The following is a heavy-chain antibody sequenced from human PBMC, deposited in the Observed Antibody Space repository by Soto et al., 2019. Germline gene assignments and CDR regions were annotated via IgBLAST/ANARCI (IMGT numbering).Heavy chain of an antibody. V-gene: IGHV4-34*01. CDR3: ARLPSSGSYFES. J-gene: IGHJ4*02. CDR1: GGSFSGYY. D-gene: IGHD1-26*01. Sequence: PSETLSLTCAVYGGSFSGYYWSWIRQPPGKGLEWIGEINHRGRTNYNPSLKSRVTISVDTPKNQFSLRLNSVTAADTAVYYCARLPSSGSYFESWGQGSLVTVSS. CDR2: INHRGRT.